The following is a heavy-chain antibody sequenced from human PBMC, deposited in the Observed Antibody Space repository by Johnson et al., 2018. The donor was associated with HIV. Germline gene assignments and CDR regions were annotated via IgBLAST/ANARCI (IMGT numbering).Heavy chain of an antibody. D-gene: IGHD5-12*01. CDR3: ARERSRGGYSGYDYGAFDI. V-gene: IGHV3-7*01. CDR1: GFSFSDYY. Sequence: VQLVESGGGLVKPGGSLRLSCAASGFSFSDYYMSWIRQAPGKGLEWVTNIKEDGSEKYYVDSVKGRFTISRDNAENSLYLQMTSLRGQDTAVYYCARERSRGGYSGYDYGAFDIWGQGTMVTVSS. J-gene: IGHJ3*02. CDR2: IKEDGSEK.